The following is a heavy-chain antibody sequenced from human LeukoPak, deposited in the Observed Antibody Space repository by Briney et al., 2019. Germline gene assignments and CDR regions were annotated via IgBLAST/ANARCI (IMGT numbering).Heavy chain of an antibody. CDR3: AREVAARPPYYYYYMDV. Sequence: PSETLSLTCAVSGDSISSGGYSWSWIRQPPGKGLEWIGEINHSGSTNYNPSLKSRVTISVDTSKNQFSLKLSSVTAADTAVYYCAREVAARPPYYYYYMDVWGKGTTVTVSS. V-gene: IGHV4-34*01. J-gene: IGHJ6*03. CDR1: GDSISSGGYS. CDR2: INHSGST. D-gene: IGHD6-6*01.